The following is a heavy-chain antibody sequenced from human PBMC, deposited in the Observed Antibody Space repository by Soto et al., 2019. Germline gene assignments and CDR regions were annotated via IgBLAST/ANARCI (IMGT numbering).Heavy chain of an antibody. J-gene: IGHJ4*02. CDR2: IYYGGTT. V-gene: IGHV4-38-2*01. CDR3: ARGWYYFDF. D-gene: IGHD2-15*01. Sequence: PSETLSLTCDVSVEPMTGGYYWGWIRQSPGKGLEWIGSIYYGGTTYYNPSLRSRLAISIDTSKNQFSLRLTSVTAADTALYFCARGWYYFDFWGRGTLVTVS. CDR1: VEPMTGGYY.